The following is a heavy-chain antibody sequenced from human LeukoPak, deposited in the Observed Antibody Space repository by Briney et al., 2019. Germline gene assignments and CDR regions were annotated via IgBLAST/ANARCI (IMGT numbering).Heavy chain of an antibody. V-gene: IGHV3-7*01. CDR3: ARVARLGDAFDI. D-gene: IGHD2-21*01. Sequence: GESLRLSCAASGFSFSRYWMTWVRQAPGKGLEWVANTREDGGERYYVDSVKGRFTISRDNAKNSLYLQINSLRAEDTAVYYCARVARLGDAFDIWGQGTMVTVSS. CDR1: GFSFSRYW. CDR2: TREDGGER. J-gene: IGHJ3*02.